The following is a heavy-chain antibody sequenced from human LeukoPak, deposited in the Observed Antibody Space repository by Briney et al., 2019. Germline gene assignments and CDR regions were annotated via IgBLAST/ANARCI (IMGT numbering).Heavy chain of an antibody. J-gene: IGHJ4*02. CDR3: AKGDSRSGESGIDY. D-gene: IGHD3-10*01. Sequence: QPGRSLRLSCAASGYTFSSYGMHWVRQAPGKGLEWVAVISYDGSNKYYADSVKGRFTISRDNSKNTLYLQMNSLRAEDTAVYHCAKGDSRSGESGIDYWGQGTLVTVSS. CDR2: ISYDGSNK. V-gene: IGHV3-30*18. CDR1: GYTFSSYG.